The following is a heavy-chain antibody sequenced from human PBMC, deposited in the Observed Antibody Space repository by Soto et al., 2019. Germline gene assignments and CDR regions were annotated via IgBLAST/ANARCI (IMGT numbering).Heavy chain of an antibody. V-gene: IGHV4-59*01. J-gene: IGHJ4*02. CDR3: ASLRDSGGYSYYFDF. CDR2: TSYREST. D-gene: IGHD5-18*01. CDR1: GGFISNYY. Sequence: SETLSLTCTVSGGFISNYYWSWIRQPPGKGLEWIAYTSYRESTNYNPSLKRRVTISVDTSKNQFSLKLSSVTAADTAVYYCASLRDSGGYSYYFDFWGQGTLVTVSS.